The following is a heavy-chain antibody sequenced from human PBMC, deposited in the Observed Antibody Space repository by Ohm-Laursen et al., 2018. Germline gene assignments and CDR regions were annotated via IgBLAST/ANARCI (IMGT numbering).Heavy chain of an antibody. D-gene: IGHD7-27*01. J-gene: IGHJ4*02. V-gene: IGHV1-69*10. CDR1: GGTFSSYA. CDR3: ARDLGSLDY. Sequence: VKISCKASGGTFSSYAISWVRQAPGQGLEWMGRIIPILGIANYAQKFQGRVTITADKSTSTAYMELSSLRSEDTAVYYCARDLGSLDYWGQGTLVTVSS. CDR2: IIPILGIA.